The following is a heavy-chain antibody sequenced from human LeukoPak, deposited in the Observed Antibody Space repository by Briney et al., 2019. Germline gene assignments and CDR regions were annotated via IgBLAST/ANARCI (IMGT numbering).Heavy chain of an antibody. J-gene: IGHJ5*02. CDR2: IYHTASS. Sequence: PSETLSLTCTVSGYSIISGYYWGWIRQPPGKGLEWIGAIYHTASSSYTPSLKSRVTISTDMCKNQFSLNLSSVTAADTGMYYCARVVYDSSGYYSPWFDPWGQGTLVTVSS. CDR3: ARVVYDSSGYYSPWFDP. V-gene: IGHV4-38-2*02. D-gene: IGHD3-22*01. CDR1: GYSIISGYY.